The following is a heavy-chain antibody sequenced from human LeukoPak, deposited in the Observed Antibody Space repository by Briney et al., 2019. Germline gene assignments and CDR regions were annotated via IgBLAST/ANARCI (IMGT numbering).Heavy chain of an antibody. J-gene: IGHJ2*01. CDR2: INHSGST. CDR1: GGSFSGYY. Sequence: SETLSLTCAVYGGSFSGYYWSWIRQPPGKGLEWIGEINHSGSTNYNPSLKSRVTMSVDTSKNQFSLTLTSVTAADTAVYFCARDLKWGWYFDLWGRGTLVSVSS. V-gene: IGHV4-34*01. D-gene: IGHD1-26*01. CDR3: ARDLKWGWYFDL.